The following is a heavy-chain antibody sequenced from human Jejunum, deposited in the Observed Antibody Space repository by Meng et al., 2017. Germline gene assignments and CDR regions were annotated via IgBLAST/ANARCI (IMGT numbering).Heavy chain of an antibody. CDR3: AGGTAAVAGKSGVDY. CDR1: GASISNVSYF. D-gene: IGHD6-19*01. J-gene: IGHJ4*01. V-gene: IGHV4-61*01. CDR2: KNSKEGS. Sequence: SETLSLTCTVSGASISNVSYFWSWIRQPPGKGLEWSGYKNSKEGSNYSPSLNTRVTISLDTYRNQFSLRVTTVAAADTAVYYYAGGTAAVAGKSGVDYWGQGTLVTVSS.